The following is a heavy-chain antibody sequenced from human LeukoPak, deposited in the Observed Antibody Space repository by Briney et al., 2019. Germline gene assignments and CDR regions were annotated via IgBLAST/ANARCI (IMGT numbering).Heavy chain of an antibody. J-gene: IGHJ6*02. D-gene: IGHD3-3*01. CDR1: GFTFSYYG. Sequence: GGSLRLSCAASGFTFSYYGMHWVRQAPGTGLEWVAVISYDGSNKYYTDSVKGRFTISRDNSKNTLYLQMNSLRAEDTAVYYCARDQGQFLVRGGSYGMDVWGQGTTVTVSS. CDR2: ISYDGSNK. V-gene: IGHV3-30*03. CDR3: ARDQGQFLVRGGSYGMDV.